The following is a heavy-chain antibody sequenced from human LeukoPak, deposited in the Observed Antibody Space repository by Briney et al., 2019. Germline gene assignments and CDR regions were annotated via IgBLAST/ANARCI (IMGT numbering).Heavy chain of an antibody. CDR3: ARDMGSDY. CDR1: GFTFSSYE. Sequence: PGGSLRLSCAASGFTFSSYEMNWVRQAPGKGLEWVSYISSSGTTRYYAESVKGRFTISRDNAKNSLYLQMNSLRAEDTAVYYCARDMGSDYWGQGTLVTVSS. D-gene: IGHD3-10*01. J-gene: IGHJ4*02. V-gene: IGHV3-48*03. CDR2: ISSSGTTR.